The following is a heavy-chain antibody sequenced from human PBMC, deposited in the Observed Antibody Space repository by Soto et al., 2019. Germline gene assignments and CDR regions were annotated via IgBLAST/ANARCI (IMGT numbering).Heavy chain of an antibody. J-gene: IGHJ6*02. Sequence: EVQLVQSGAEVKKPGATVKLYCKVSGYTFTDYYVHWVQQAPGKGLEWMGLVDSTDGETIYAEKFQGRVTMTADTSTDTAYMELTSLRSEDAAVYYCGTVGRLGSTGASTYGMDVWGQGTTVTVSS. D-gene: IGHD1-26*01. CDR2: VDSTDGET. CDR3: GTVGRLGSTGASTYGMDV. V-gene: IGHV1-69-2*01. CDR1: GYTFTDYY.